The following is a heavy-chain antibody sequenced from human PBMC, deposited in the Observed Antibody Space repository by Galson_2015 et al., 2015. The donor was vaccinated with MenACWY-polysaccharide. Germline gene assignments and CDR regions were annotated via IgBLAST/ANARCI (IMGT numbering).Heavy chain of an antibody. D-gene: IGHD1-14*01. CDR2: IWYNGSNI. CDR3: ARDLRKTYYFDY. V-gene: IGHV3-33*01. Sequence: VIWYNGSNIYYTDSVKGRFTISRDNSKNTLYLQMDSLRAEDTAVYYCARDLRKTYYFDYWGQGTQVTVSS. J-gene: IGHJ4*02.